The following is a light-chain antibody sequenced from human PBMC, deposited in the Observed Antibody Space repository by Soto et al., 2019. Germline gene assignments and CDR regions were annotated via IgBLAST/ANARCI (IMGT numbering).Light chain of an antibody. CDR2: DVS. J-gene: IGLJ1*01. CDR1: SSDVGDYNY. V-gene: IGLV2-14*01. CDR3: SSYTSSTTRV. Sequence: QSVLTQPASVSGSPGQSITISCTGTSSDVGDYNYVSWYQQHPGKAPKLMIYDVSNRPSGVSNRFSGYKSGSTASLTISGLQAEDEADYYCSSYTSSTTRVFGTGTKLTVL.